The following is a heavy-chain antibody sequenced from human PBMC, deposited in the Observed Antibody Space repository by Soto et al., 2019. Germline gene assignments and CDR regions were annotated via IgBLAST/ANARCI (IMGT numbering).Heavy chain of an antibody. J-gene: IGHJ3*02. V-gene: IGHV1-8*01. CDR2: MNPNSGNT. D-gene: IGHD6-13*01. CDR1: GYTFTSYD. CDR3: ARGQEWIAAASDAFDI. Sequence: GASVQVSCKASGYTFTSYDINWVRQATGQGLEWMGWMNPNSGNTGYAQKFQGRVTMTRNTSISTAYMELSSLRSEDTAVYYCARGQEWIAAASDAFDIWGQGTMVTV.